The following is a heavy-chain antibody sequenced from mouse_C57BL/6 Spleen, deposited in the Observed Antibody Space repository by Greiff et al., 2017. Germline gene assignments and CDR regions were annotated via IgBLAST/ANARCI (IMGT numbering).Heavy chain of an antibody. CDR2: IYPGSGST. CDR3: ARWDAY. V-gene: IGHV1-55*01. Sequence: VQLQQPGAELVKPGASVKMSCKASGYTFTSYWITWVKQRPGQGLEWIGDIYPGSGSTNYNEKFKSKATLTVYTSSSTAYMQLSSLTSEDSAVYYCARWDAYWGQGTLVTVSA. J-gene: IGHJ3*01. D-gene: IGHD4-1*01. CDR1: GYTFTSYW.